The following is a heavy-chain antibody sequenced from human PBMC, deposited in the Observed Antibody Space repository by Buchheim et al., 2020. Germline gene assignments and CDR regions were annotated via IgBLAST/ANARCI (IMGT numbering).Heavy chain of an antibody. CDR3: ASRVFRSGYFPD. D-gene: IGHD3-3*01. CDR2: IYYSGST. Sequence: QLQLQESGPGLVKPSETLSLTCTVSGGSISNSNYYWGWIRQPPGKGLEWIGTIYYSGSTYYNLSLKSRVTITVDTSKNQFSLKLSSVTATDTAVYYCASRVFRSGYFPDWGQGTL. V-gene: IGHV4-39*01. CDR1: GGSISNSNYY. J-gene: IGHJ4*02.